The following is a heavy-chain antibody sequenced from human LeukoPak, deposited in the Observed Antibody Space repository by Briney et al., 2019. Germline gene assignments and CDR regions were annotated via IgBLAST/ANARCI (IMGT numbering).Heavy chain of an antibody. Sequence: PSETLSLTCTVSGGSISSGVYLWSWIRQHPGNGLEGIGYIYSSGNPYYNPSLKSRFTISVDTSKNQFSTQLRSVTAADTAVYYCARTLVLQTYDSSGYYYDTFDIWGQGIVVIVSS. CDR2: IYSSGNP. CDR1: GGSISSGVYL. CDR3: ARTLVLQTYDSSGYYYDTFDI. J-gene: IGHJ3*02. D-gene: IGHD3-22*01. V-gene: IGHV4-31*03.